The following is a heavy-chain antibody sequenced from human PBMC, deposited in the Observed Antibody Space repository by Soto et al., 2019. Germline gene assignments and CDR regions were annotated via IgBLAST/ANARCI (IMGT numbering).Heavy chain of an antibody. J-gene: IGHJ4*02. CDR3: AGCGSYYTPFDY. CDR2: IYYSGST. D-gene: IGHD1-26*01. Sequence: SETLSLTCTVSGGSISSYYWSWIRQPPGKGLEWIGYIYYSGSTNYNPSLKSRVTISVETSKGQFSLKLSSVTAADTAVYYCAGCGSYYTPFDYWGQGTLVTVSS. CDR1: GGSISSYY. V-gene: IGHV4-59*01.